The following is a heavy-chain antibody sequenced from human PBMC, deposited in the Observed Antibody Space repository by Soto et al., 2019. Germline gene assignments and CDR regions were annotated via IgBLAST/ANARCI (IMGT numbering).Heavy chain of an antibody. CDR3: ARDRLRGYDNSGFYS. Sequence: EASVKVSCKASGYTFTSYGIGWVRQAPGQGLEWMGWISADNGNTNYAQKLQGRVTMSTATSTNTIFMELRSLKSDDTAIYFCARDRLRGYDNSGFYSWGQGTLVTVSS. D-gene: IGHD3-22*01. V-gene: IGHV1-18*01. CDR1: GYTFTSYG. J-gene: IGHJ5*02. CDR2: ISADNGNT.